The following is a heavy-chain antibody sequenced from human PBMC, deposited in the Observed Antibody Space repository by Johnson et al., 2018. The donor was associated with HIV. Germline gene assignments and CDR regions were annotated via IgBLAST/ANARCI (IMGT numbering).Heavy chain of an antibody. J-gene: IGHJ3*02. CDR1: GFTFSSYA. CDR2: ISYDGTNK. D-gene: IGHD4-23*01. CDR3: AKARSLLDYGGFDACDI. Sequence: QVQLVESGGGVVQPGRSLRLSCEASGFTFSSYAMHWVRQATGKGLEWVAVISYDGTNKYYADSVKGRFTISRDNSKNTLSLQMISLRAEDPAMYYCAKARSLLDYGGFDACDIWGQGTLVIVSS. V-gene: IGHV3-30-3*01.